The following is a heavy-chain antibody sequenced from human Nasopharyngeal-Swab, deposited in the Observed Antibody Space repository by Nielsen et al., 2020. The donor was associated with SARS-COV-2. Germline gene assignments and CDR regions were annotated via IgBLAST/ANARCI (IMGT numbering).Heavy chain of an antibody. CDR2: IKSDGSST. CDR1: GFIFCSYW. V-gene: IGHV3-74*01. D-gene: IGHD6-13*01. Sequence: GSSLTISCAASGFIFCSYWMHWVRHPPGKGLVWVSRIKSDGSSTSYADSVKGRFTISRDNAKNTLFLQMNSLRAEDTAVYYCARESIAAAGPGMDVWGQGTTVTVSS. J-gene: IGHJ6*02. CDR3: ARESIAAAGPGMDV.